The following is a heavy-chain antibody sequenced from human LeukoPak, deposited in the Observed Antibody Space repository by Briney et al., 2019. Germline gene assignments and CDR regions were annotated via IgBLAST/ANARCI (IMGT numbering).Heavy chain of an antibody. CDR3: AKYLTRAFDY. D-gene: IGHD3-9*01. J-gene: IGHJ4*01. CDR2: ISSSGNT. V-gene: IGHV3-23*01. Sequence: PGGSLRLSCAASGFTFSRSAMTWVRQTPGKGLDWVSSISSSGNTYYANSVKGRFTISRDNSKNTLYLQMNSLRAEGTAVYYCAKYLTRAFDYWGHGTLVTVSS. CDR1: GFTFSRSA.